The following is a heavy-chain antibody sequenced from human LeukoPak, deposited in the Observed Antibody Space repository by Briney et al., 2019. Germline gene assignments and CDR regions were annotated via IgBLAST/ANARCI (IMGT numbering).Heavy chain of an antibody. CDR2: INHSGST. Sequence: SETLSLTCTVSGGSISSGSYYWSWIRQPPGKGLEWIGEINHSGSTNYNPSLKSRVTISVDTSKNQFSLKLSSVTAADTAVYYCARAPPFGYSYGLNWFDPWGQGTLVTVSS. CDR3: ARAPPFGYSYGLNWFDP. D-gene: IGHD5-18*01. J-gene: IGHJ5*02. CDR1: GGSISSGSYY. V-gene: IGHV4-39*07.